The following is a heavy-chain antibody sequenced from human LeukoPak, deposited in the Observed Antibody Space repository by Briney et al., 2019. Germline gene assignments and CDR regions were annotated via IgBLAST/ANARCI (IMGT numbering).Heavy chain of an antibody. CDR1: GFTFSSCG. V-gene: IGHV3-30*18. CDR3: VKEQSSGSYRMSDY. CDR2: ISYDVKRQ. Sequence: GGSLRLSCAASGFTFSSCGMHWVRQAPGKGLEWVAVISYDVKRQYYADSVKGRFTISRDNSKNTLYLQMNSLRAEDTAVYFCVKEQSSGSYRMSDYWGQGTLVTVSS. D-gene: IGHD3-10*01. J-gene: IGHJ4*02.